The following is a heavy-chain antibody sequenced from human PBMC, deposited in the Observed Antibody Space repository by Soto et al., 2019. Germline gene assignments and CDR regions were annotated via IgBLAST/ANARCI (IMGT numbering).Heavy chain of an antibody. CDR3: ARHGFGPLHGLGDV. D-gene: IGHD3-10*01. CDR1: GGSITNYY. Sequence: QVQLQESGPGLVKPSETLSLTCTVSGGSITNYYCSWFRQPPGKGLDWIGYINYDGYSAYNLSIKRRVTLSMDASKTQFSLMLESVTATDTAVYYCARHGFGPLHGLGDVWGPGTTVIVSS. CDR2: INYDGYS. J-gene: IGHJ6*02. V-gene: IGHV4-59*08.